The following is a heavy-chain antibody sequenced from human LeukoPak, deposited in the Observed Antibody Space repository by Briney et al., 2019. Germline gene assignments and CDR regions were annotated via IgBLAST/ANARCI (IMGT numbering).Heavy chain of an antibody. Sequence: ASVKVSCKASGYTFTSYGISWVRQAPGQGLEWMGWISAYNGNTNYAQKLQGGVTMTTDTSTSTAYMELRSLRSDDTAVYYCARVRAWFGELLPTLDYWGQGTLVTVSS. CDR1: GYTFTSYG. CDR2: ISAYNGNT. V-gene: IGHV1-18*01. CDR3: ARVRAWFGELLPTLDY. D-gene: IGHD3-10*01. J-gene: IGHJ4*02.